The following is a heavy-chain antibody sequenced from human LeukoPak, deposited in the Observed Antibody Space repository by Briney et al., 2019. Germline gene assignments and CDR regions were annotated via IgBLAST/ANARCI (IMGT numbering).Heavy chain of an antibody. CDR3: ARGAYGDWGYYFDY. CDR2: IYYSGST. Sequence: PSETLSLTCTVSGGSISSGGYYWSWIRQHPGTGLEWIGYIYYSGSTYYNPSLKSRVTISVDTSKNQFSLKLSSVTAADTAVYYCARGAYGDWGYYFDYWGQGTLVTVSS. V-gene: IGHV4-31*03. CDR1: GGSISSGGYY. D-gene: IGHD4-17*01. J-gene: IGHJ4*02.